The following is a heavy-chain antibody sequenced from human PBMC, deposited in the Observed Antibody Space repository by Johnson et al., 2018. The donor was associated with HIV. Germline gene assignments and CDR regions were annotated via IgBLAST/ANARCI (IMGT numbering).Heavy chain of an antibody. Sequence: QVQLVESGGGVVQPGRSLRLSCAASGFTFSNYALHWVRQAPGKGLGWVAVISYDGNNKYYADSVKGRFIISRDNSKNTLYLQMDSLRAEDTAVYYCARDKCYYGSGTDAFDIWGQGTLVTVSS. J-gene: IGHJ3*02. CDR3: ARDKCYYGSGTDAFDI. CDR1: GFTFSNYA. D-gene: IGHD3-10*01. V-gene: IGHV3-30*04. CDR2: ISYDGNNK.